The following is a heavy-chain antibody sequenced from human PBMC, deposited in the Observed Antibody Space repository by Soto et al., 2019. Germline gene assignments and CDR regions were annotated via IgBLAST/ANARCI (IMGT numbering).Heavy chain of an antibody. Sequence: GGSLRLSCAASGFTFSSYAMHWVRQAPGKGLEYVSAISSNGGSTYYANSLKSRLTISKDTSKSQVVLTMTNMDPADTATYYCARYGNRGPDYYYGMDVWGRGTTVTVSS. D-gene: IGHD3-10*01. CDR1: GFTFSSYA. J-gene: IGHJ6*02. V-gene: IGHV3-64*01. CDR3: ARYGNRGPDYYYGMDV. CDR2: ISSNGGST.